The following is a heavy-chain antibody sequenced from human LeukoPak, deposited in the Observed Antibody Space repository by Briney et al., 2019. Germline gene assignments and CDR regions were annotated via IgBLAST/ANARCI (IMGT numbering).Heavy chain of an antibody. CDR2: INTNTGNR. J-gene: IGHJ4*02. CDR3: ARDLSGYSYGPRGFDY. Sequence: ASVKVSCKASGYTFTSYAMNWVRQAPGQGLEWMGWINTNTGNRTYAQGFTGRFVFSLDTSVSTAYLQISSLKAEDTAVYYCARDLSGYSYGPRGFDYWGQGTLVTVSS. CDR1: GYTFTSYA. D-gene: IGHD5-18*01. V-gene: IGHV7-4-1*02.